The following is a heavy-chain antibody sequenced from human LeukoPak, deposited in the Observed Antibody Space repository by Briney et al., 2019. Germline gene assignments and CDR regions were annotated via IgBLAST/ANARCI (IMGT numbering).Heavy chain of an antibody. D-gene: IGHD3-9*01. CDR2: ISGSGGST. V-gene: IGHV3-23*01. CDR1: GFTFNSYA. J-gene: IGHJ4*02. CDR3: ARGKYDILTGCYYFDY. Sequence: GGSLRLSCAASGFTFNSYAMSWVRQAPGKGLEWVAVISGSGGSTYYADLVKGRFTISRDNSKNTLYLQMNSLRAEDTAVYYCARGKYDILTGCYYFDYWGQGTLVTVSS.